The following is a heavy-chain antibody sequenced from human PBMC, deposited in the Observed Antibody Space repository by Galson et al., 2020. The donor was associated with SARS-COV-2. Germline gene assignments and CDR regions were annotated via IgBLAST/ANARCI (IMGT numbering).Heavy chain of an antibody. D-gene: IGHD1-26*01. CDR3: ARGRSGSYYYGMDV. CDR2: ISYDGSNK. V-gene: IGHV3-30*04. Sequence: GGSLRLSCAASGFTFSSYAMHWVRQAPGKGLEWVAVISYDGSNKYYADSVKGRFTISRDNSKNTLYLQMNSLRAEDTAVYYCARGRSGSYYYGMDVWGQGTTVTVSS. CDR1: GFTFSSYA. J-gene: IGHJ6*02.